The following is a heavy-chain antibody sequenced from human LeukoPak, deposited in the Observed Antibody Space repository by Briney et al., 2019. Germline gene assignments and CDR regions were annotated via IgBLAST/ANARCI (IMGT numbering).Heavy chain of an antibody. CDR1: GGSISSNY. J-gene: IGHJ4*02. CDR2: IYHSGST. V-gene: IGHV4-59*01. CDR3: ARGTQYSSSWYYFDY. D-gene: IGHD6-13*01. Sequence: PSGTLSLTCTVSGGSISSNYWTWIRQPPGKGLEWIGYIYHSGSTYYNPSLTSRVTISVDTSKNQFSLKLSSVTAADTAVYYCARGTQYSSSWYYFDYWGQGILVIVSS.